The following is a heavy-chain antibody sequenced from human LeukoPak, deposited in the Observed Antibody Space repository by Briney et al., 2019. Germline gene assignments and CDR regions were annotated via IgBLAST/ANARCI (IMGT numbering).Heavy chain of an antibody. D-gene: IGHD3-16*02. Sequence: ASMKVSCKASGYTFTSYGISWVRQAPGQGLEWMGWISAYNGNTNYAQKLQGRVTMTTDTSTSAAYMELRSLRSDDTAVYYCARGDVWGSYRYAIDYWGQGTLVTVSS. CDR3: ARGDVWGSYRYAIDY. CDR2: ISAYNGNT. CDR1: GYTFTSYG. V-gene: IGHV1-18*01. J-gene: IGHJ4*02.